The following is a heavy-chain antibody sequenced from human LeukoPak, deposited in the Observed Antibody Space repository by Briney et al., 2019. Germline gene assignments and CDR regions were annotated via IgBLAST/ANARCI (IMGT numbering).Heavy chain of an antibody. D-gene: IGHD1-26*01. J-gene: IGHJ4*01. Sequence: GASVKVSCEASGDTLSSYAISWVRHAPGQGLEWRGGIIPIFDTAQYAQKFQSRVTITTDESTSTPYMGMSTVRYEDTRVCYCLVGVTALGYIDYWGQGTLVTVSS. V-gene: IGHV1-69*05. CDR2: IIPIFDTA. CDR3: LVGVTALGYIDY. CDR1: GDTLSSYA.